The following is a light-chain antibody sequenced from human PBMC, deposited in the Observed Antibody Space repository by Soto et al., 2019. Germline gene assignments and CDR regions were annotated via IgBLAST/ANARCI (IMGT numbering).Light chain of an antibody. CDR2: EVT. V-gene: IGLV2-8*01. CDR1: SSDVGGYNY. CDR3: CSYADNNHFV. J-gene: IGLJ1*01. Sequence: QSALTQPPSASGSPGQSVTISCTGTSSDVGGYNYVSWYQQHPGKAPKLMIYEVTKRPSGVPNRFSGSKSGNTASLTVSGLQAEDEADYYCCSYADNNHFVFGTGTKLTVL.